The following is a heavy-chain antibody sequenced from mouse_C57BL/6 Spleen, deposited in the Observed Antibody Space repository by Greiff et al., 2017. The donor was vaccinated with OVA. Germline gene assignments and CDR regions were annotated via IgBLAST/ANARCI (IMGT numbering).Heavy chain of an antibody. J-gene: IGHJ2*01. Sequence: VQLKQSGPGLVKPSQSLSLTCSVTGYSITSGYYWNWIRQFPGNKLEWMGYISYDGSNNYNPSLKNRISITRDTSKNQFFLKLNSVTTEDTATYYCARDRGYDGYYFDYWGQGTTLTVSS. CDR2: ISYDGSN. D-gene: IGHD2-3*01. V-gene: IGHV3-6*01. CDR3: ARDRGYDGYYFDY. CDR1: GYSITSGYY.